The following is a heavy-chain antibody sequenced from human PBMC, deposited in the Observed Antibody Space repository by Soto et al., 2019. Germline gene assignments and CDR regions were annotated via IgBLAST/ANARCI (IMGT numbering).Heavy chain of an antibody. CDR2: ISGSGVST. CDR3: AKEVGYSSGYDYFDY. CDR1: GFTFGGYR. J-gene: IGHJ4*02. D-gene: IGHD6-19*01. Sequence: GGSLRLSCAASGFTFGGYRISWVRQAPGKGLEWVSGISGSGVSTHYADSVKGRFTISRDNSKNMLYLQMNSLRAEDTAAYYCAKEVGYSSGYDYFDYWGQGTLVTVSS. V-gene: IGHV3-23*01.